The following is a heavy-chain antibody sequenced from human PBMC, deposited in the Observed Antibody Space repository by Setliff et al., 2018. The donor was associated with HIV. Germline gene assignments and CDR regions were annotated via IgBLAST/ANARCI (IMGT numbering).Heavy chain of an antibody. CDR1: GFTFTGYA. Sequence: GGSLRLSCAASGFTFTGYAMSWVRQAPGKGLEWVSSISGSGDGAFYPDSVKGRFTISRDNAKNSLYLEMNSLRAEETAVYYCARDLRSSHGSPNYFDYWGRGALVTVSS. J-gene: IGHJ4*02. D-gene: IGHD2-15*01. CDR2: ISGSGDGA. V-gene: IGHV3-23*01. CDR3: ARDLRSSHGSPNYFDY.